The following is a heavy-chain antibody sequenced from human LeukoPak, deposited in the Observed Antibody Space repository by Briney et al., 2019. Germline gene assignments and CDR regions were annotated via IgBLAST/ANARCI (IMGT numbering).Heavy chain of an antibody. Sequence: ASVKVSCKASGGTFSSYAISWVRQAPGQGLEWMGGIIPIFGTANYTQKFQGRVTITTDESTSTAYMELSSLRSEDTAVYSCASYKGSWYWFDPWGQGTMVTVSS. CDR1: GGTFSSYA. CDR2: IIPIFGTA. J-gene: IGHJ5*02. CDR3: ASYKGSWYWFDP. D-gene: IGHD6-13*01. V-gene: IGHV1-69*05.